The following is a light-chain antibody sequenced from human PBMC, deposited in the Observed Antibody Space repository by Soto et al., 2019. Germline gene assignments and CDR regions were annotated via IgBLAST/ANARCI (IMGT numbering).Light chain of an antibody. CDR3: QQYNSYVYT. V-gene: IGKV1-5*03. CDR1: QSISSW. J-gene: IGKJ2*01. CDR2: KAS. Sequence: DIQMTQSPSTLSASVGDRVTITCRASQSISSWLAWYQQKPGKAPKLLIYKASSLDSGVPSRFSGSGSGTEFTLTISSLQPDDFATYYCQQYNSYVYTCGQGTKLEIK.